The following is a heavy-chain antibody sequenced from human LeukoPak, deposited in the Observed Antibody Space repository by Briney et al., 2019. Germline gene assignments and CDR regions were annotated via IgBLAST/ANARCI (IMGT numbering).Heavy chain of an antibody. J-gene: IGHJ4*02. Sequence: GGSLRLSCAASGFPFNNFGMHWVRQAPGKGLEWVAFIRYNGNNKYYADSVKGRFTISRDSSSKTLDLQMNSLRPEDTAVYYCAKDRTLFGSGWYVIDYWGQGTPVTVSS. V-gene: IGHV3-30*02. D-gene: IGHD6-19*01. CDR2: IRYNGNNK. CDR1: GFPFNNFG. CDR3: AKDRTLFGSGWYVIDY.